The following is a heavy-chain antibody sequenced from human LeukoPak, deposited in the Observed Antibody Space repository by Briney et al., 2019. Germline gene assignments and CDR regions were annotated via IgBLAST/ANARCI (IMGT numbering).Heavy chain of an antibody. CDR3: ARYESSGSKVVGAFDI. Sequence: SETQSLTCTASGGSISSYYWSWIRQPPGKGLEWIGYIYYSGSTNYNPSLKSRVTISVDTSKNQFSLKLSSVTAADTAVYYCARYESSGSKVVGAFDIWGQGTMVTVSS. CDR2: IYYSGST. V-gene: IGHV4-59*01. J-gene: IGHJ3*02. D-gene: IGHD3-22*01. CDR1: GGSISSYY.